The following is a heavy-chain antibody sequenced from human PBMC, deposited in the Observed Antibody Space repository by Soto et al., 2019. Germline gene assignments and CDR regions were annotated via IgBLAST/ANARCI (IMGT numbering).Heavy chain of an antibody. CDR1: GFTFTTHA. CDR2: FSGSGGNI. Sequence: GGSLRLSCVASGFTFTTHAMSWVRQSPGKGLEWVSTFSGSGGNIYYAEAVKGRLTISRDDSKNTLYLQMNSLRVEDTAVYYCAKDPPWTVGPLDMDVWGQGTTVTVS. CDR3: AKDPPWTVGPLDMDV. V-gene: IGHV3-23*01. J-gene: IGHJ6*02. D-gene: IGHD3-10*01.